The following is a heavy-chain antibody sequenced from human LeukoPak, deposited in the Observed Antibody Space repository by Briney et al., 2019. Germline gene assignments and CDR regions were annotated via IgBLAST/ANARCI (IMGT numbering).Heavy chain of an antibody. J-gene: IGHJ4*02. CDR1: GYTFTGYY. CDR2: INPNSGGT. D-gene: IGHD6-13*01. Sequence: EASVKVSCKASGYTFTGYYMHWVRQAPGQGLEWMGWINPNSGGTNYAQKFQGRVTMTRDTSISTAYMELSRLRSDDTAVYYCVPHQQLVRGFDYWGQGTLVTVSS. V-gene: IGHV1-2*02. CDR3: VPHQQLVRGFDY.